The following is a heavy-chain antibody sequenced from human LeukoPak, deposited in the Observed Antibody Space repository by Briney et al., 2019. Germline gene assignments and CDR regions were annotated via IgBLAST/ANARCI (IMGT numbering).Heavy chain of an antibody. CDR2: ISSGSSYM. CDR1: GFTFSSYS. J-gene: IGHJ4*02. Sequence: PGGSLRLSCAASGFTFSSYSMNWVRQAPGKGLEWVSSISSGSSYMYYADSVKGRFTISRDNAKNSLYLQMNSLRAEDTAVYYCARGRQAAGREYYFDYWGQGTLVTVSS. CDR3: ARGRQAAGREYYFDY. V-gene: IGHV3-21*01. D-gene: IGHD6-13*01.